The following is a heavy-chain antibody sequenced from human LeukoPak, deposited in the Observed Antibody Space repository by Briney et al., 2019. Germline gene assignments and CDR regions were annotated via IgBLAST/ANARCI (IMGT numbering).Heavy chain of an antibody. CDR3: ARDGHLGYCSSTSCSNWFDP. Sequence: SETLSLTCTVSGGSISSYYWSWIRQPAGKGLEWIGRIYTSGGTNYNPSLKSRVTMSVDTSKNQFSLKLSSVTAADTAVYYCARDGHLGYCSSTSCSNWFDPWGQGTLVTVSS. J-gene: IGHJ5*02. V-gene: IGHV4-4*07. CDR2: IYTSGGT. D-gene: IGHD2-2*01. CDR1: GGSISSYY.